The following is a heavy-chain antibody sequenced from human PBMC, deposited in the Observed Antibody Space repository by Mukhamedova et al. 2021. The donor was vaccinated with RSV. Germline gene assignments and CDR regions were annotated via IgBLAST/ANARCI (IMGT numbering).Heavy chain of an antibody. J-gene: IGHJ4*02. V-gene: IGHV3-30*04. D-gene: IGHD3-22*01. Sequence: QSTWEGLEWVAVISYDGSYKYYADSVKGRFTISRDNSKNTLYLQMNSLRAEDTAVYYCAKDEDYYDTNGYYYGPVTRGQGTLVTVSS. CDR3: AKDEDYYDTNGYYYGPVT. CDR2: ISYDGSYK.